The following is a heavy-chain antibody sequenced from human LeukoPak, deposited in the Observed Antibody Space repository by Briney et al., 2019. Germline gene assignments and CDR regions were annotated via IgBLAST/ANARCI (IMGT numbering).Heavy chain of an antibody. V-gene: IGHV4-39*01. Sequence: SETLSLTCTVSGGSISSSSYYWGWIRQPPGKGLEWIGNIYYSGSAYYNPSLKSRVTISVDTSKDQFSLKLSSVTATDTAVYYCARQGYYDSSGYSVIDYWGQGTLVTVSS. CDR1: GGSISSSSYY. J-gene: IGHJ4*02. CDR3: ARQGYYDSSGYSVIDY. CDR2: IYYSGSA. D-gene: IGHD3-22*01.